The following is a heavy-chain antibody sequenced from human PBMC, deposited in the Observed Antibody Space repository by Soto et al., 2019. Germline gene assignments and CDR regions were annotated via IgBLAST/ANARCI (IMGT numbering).Heavy chain of an antibody. CDR2: INPSGGST. J-gene: IGHJ3*02. CDR1: GYTFTSYY. Sequence: ASVKVSCKASGYTFTSYYMHWVRQAPGQGLEWMGIINPSGGSTSYAQKFQGRVTMTRDTSTSTVYMELSSLRSEDTAVYYCARDYRSTYYYDSSGYPGAFDIWGQGTMVTVSS. CDR3: ARDYRSTYYYDSSGYPGAFDI. V-gene: IGHV1-46*01. D-gene: IGHD3-22*01.